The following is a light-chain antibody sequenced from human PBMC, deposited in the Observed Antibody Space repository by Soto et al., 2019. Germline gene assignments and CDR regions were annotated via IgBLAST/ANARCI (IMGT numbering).Light chain of an antibody. CDR3: CAFSSSSYVI. Sequence: QSALTQPASVSGSPGQPITISCTGTSTDIGSYDLVSWYQQHPGKVPKLMIYEGSKRPSGVSYRFSASKSGNTASLTISGLQAEDEADYYCCAFSSSSYVIFGGGTKVTVL. CDR1: STDIGSYDL. CDR2: EGS. J-gene: IGLJ2*01. V-gene: IGLV2-23*01.